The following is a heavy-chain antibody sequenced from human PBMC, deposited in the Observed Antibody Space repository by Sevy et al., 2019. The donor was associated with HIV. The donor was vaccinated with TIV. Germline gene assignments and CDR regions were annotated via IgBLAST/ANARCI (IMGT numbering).Heavy chain of an antibody. D-gene: IGHD3-10*01. J-gene: IGHJ3*01. Sequence: SETLSLTCTVSGGSIISSTYYWGWIRQPPGKGLEWIGSVYYSGSTYYNPSLRSRVTISVDMFKDHFSLKLSSVTAADTAVYYCARRGAGPAFDVWDQGTMVTVSS. CDR3: ARRGAGPAFDV. CDR2: VYYSGST. CDR1: GGSIISSTYY. V-gene: IGHV4-39*02.